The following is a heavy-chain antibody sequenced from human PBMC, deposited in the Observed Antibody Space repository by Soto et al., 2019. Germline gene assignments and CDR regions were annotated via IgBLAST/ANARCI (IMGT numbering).Heavy chain of an antibody. CDR1: AFTFGDYT. Sequence: PGGSLRLSCAASAFTFGDYTMHWVRQAPGKGLEWVSFINGDATQTRYADSVKGRFTISRDNSKNSLFLQMDRLRSEDSAFYYCAKESATPGTFWFFDLWGHGTLVTVSS. D-gene: IGHD1-1*01. CDR2: INGDATQT. J-gene: IGHJ2*01. V-gene: IGHV3-43*02. CDR3: AKESATPGTFWFFDL.